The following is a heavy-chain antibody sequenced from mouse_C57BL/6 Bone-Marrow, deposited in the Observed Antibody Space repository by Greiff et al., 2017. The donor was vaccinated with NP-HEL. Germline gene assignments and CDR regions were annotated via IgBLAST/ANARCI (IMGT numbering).Heavy chain of an antibody. J-gene: IGHJ3*01. V-gene: IGHV1-59*01. CDR3: AKEGNYYGSSFGFAY. D-gene: IGHD1-1*01. CDR2: IDPSDSYT. Sequence: QVQLQQPGAELVRPGTSVKLSCKASGYTFTSYWMHWVKQRPGQGLEWIGVIDPSDSYTNYNQKFKGKATFTVDTSSRPAYLQLSSLTSEDSAVYYCAKEGNYYGSSFGFAYWGQGTLVTVSA. CDR1: GYTFTSYW.